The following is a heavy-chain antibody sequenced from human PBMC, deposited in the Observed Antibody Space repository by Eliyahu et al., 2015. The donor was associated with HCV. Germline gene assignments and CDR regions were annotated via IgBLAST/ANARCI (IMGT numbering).Heavy chain of an antibody. Sequence: EVQLVQSGAEVKKPGESLKISCKGSGYSFTSYWXGWVRQMPGKGLEWMGIIYPGDSDTRYSPSFQGQVTISADKSISTAYLQWSSLKASDTAMYYCATFSSSSDWDPHHYYYGMDVWGQGTTVTVSS. CDR2: IYPGDSDT. J-gene: IGHJ6*02. D-gene: IGHD6-13*01. V-gene: IGHV5-51*01. CDR1: GYSFTSYW. CDR3: ATFSSSSDWDPHHYYYGMDV.